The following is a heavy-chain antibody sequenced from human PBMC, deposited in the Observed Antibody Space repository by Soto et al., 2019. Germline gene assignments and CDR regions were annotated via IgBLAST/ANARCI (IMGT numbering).Heavy chain of an antibody. V-gene: IGHV1-18*01. D-gene: IGHD7-27*01. CDR1: GYTFTTYG. CDR3: ATDAGDSPRVSDY. J-gene: IGHJ4*02. CDR2: ISAYNANT. Sequence: ASVKVSCKASGYTFTTYGISWVRQAPGQGLEWMGWISAYNANTNYAQKFQGRVTMTTDTSTTTAYMELRSLRSDDTAVYYCATDAGDSPRVSDYRGQGTLVTVSS.